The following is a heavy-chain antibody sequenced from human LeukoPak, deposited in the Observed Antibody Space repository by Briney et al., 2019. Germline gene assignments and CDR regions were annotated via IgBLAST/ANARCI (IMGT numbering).Heavy chain of an antibody. CDR2: IIPIFGTA. J-gene: IGHJ6*03. CDR1: GGTFSSYA. D-gene: IGHD2-2*01. Sequence: ASVKVSCKASGGTFSSYAISWVRQAPGQGLEWMGRIIPIFGTANCAQKFQGRVTITADKSTSTAYMELSSLRSEDTAVYYCARAAGFGYCSSTSCYDHYYYYYMDVWGKGTTVTVSS. CDR3: ARAAGFGYCSSTSCYDHYYYYYMDV. V-gene: IGHV1-69*06.